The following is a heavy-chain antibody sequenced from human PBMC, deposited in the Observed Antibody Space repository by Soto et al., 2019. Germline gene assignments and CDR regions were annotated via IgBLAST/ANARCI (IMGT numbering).Heavy chain of an antibody. V-gene: IGHV4-34*01. CDR3: ARSGLGYCTNGVCFRGHYYYYYMDV. CDR1: GGSFSGYY. D-gene: IGHD2-8*01. J-gene: IGHJ6*03. Sequence: ETLSLTCAVYGGSFSGYYWSWIRQPPGKGLEWIGEINHSGSTNYNPSLKSRVTISVDTSKNQFSLKLSSVTAADTAVYYCARSGLGYCTNGVCFRGHYYYYYMDVWGKGTTVTVSS. CDR2: INHSGST.